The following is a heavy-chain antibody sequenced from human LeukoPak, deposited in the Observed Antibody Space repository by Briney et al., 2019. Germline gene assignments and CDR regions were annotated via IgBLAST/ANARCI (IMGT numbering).Heavy chain of an antibody. D-gene: IGHD3-16*02. CDR2: ISSNGGST. CDR3: AGDAVITFGGVIVGGAFDI. Sequence: GGSLRLSCAASGFTFSSYAMHWVRQAPGKGLEYVSAISSNGGSTYYANSVKGRFTISRDNSKNTLYLQMGSLRAEDMAVYYCAGDAVITFGGVIVGGAFDIWGQGTMVTVSS. V-gene: IGHV3-64*01. J-gene: IGHJ3*02. CDR1: GFTFSSYA.